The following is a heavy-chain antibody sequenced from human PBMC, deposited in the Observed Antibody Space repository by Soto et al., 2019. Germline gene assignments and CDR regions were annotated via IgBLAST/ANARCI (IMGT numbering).Heavy chain of an antibody. D-gene: IGHD1-26*01. V-gene: IGHV3-23*01. J-gene: IGHJ4*02. CDR2: ISDSGGNT. CDR3: AKRTVGDH. CDR1: GFTCNSYA. Sequence: EVQLLESGGGLVQPGGSLRLSCAASGFTCNSYAMSWVRQAPGKGLEWVSTISDSGGNTYYVDSVKGRFTISRDNSTNTLYLQMNSLRAEDTAVYYCAKRTVGDHWGQGTLVTVSS.